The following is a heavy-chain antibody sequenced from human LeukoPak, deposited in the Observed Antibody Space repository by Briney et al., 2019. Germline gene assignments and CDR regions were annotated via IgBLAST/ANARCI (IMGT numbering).Heavy chain of an antibody. CDR3: ARPQPSKITMVRGANGMDV. CDR1: GFTFSSCS. Sequence: GGSLRLSCAASGFTFSSCSMNWVRQAPGKGLEWVSSISSSSSYIYYADSVTDRFTISRDNAKNSLYLQMNSLSAEDTAVYYCARPQPSKITMVRGANGMDVWGQGTTVTVSS. V-gene: IGHV3-21*01. D-gene: IGHD3-10*01. CDR2: ISSSSSYI. J-gene: IGHJ6*02.